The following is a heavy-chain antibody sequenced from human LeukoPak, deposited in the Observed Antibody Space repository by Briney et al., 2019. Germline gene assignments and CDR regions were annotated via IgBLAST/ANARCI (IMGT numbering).Heavy chain of an antibody. CDR1: VYTFTRFG. Sequence: GASVKVSCMASVYTFTRFGITWVRQAAGQGLEWMGCSSIYNGDTNYAQNIQGRVTMTTDTSTNTAYMELSSLRSDDTAVYYCGRAWEQLTYFGVFKCMDVWGKGTRVTVSS. CDR2: SSIYNGDT. D-gene: IGHD1-26*01. V-gene: IGHV1-18*01. J-gene: IGHJ6*03. CDR3: GRAWEQLTYFGVFKCMDV.